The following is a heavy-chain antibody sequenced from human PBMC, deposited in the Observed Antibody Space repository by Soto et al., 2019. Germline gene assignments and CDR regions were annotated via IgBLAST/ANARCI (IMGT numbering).Heavy chain of an antibody. Sequence: QVQLVQSGAEVKKPGAPVKVSCKASGYTFTSYAMHWVRQAPGQRLEWMGWINAGNGNTKYSQKFQGRVTITRNTSASTAYMELRRLRSEDTAVYYCAREGLWFGVGARPRYYYYGMDVWGQGTTVTVSS. CDR2: INAGNGNT. D-gene: IGHD3-10*01. J-gene: IGHJ6*02. CDR1: GYTFTSYA. V-gene: IGHV1-3*01. CDR3: AREGLWFGVGARPRYYYYGMDV.